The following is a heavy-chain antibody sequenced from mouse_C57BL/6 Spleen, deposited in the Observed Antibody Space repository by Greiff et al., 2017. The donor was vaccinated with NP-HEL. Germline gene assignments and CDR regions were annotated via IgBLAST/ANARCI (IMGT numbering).Heavy chain of an antibody. J-gene: IGHJ2*01. CDR3: ARDSGYFDY. CDR1: GFNIQDYY. D-gene: IGHD1-3*01. Sequence: VQLQQSGAELVKPGASVKLSCTASGFNIQDYYMNWVKQRTEQGLEWIGRIDPEDGETKYAPNLPGKANLTADTSSTTAYLQLISRTAEDTAGYYCARDSGYFDYWGQGTTLTVSS. CDR2: IDPEDGET. V-gene: IGHV14-2*01.